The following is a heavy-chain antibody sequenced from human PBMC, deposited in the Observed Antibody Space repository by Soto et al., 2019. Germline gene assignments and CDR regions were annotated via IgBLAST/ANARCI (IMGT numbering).Heavy chain of an antibody. CDR2: IGTAGDP. Sequence: PGGSLRLSCAASGFTFSSYDMHWVRQATGKGLEWVSAIGTAGDPYYPGSVKGRFTISRENAKNTLYLQMNSLRAEDTAVYYCAREDLGTMVRGVIRYYYYGMDVWGQGTTVTVSS. CDR1: GFTFSSYD. CDR3: AREDLGTMVRGVIRYYYYGMDV. D-gene: IGHD3-10*01. J-gene: IGHJ6*02. V-gene: IGHV3-13*05.